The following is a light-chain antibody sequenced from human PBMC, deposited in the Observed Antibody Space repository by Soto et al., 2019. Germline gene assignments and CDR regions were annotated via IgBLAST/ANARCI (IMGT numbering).Light chain of an antibody. J-gene: IGKJ5*01. CDR2: DAS. CDR1: QSVSSY. V-gene: IGKV3-11*01. CDR3: QQLYSYPIT. Sequence: EIVLTQSPATLSLSPGERATLSCRASQSVSSYLAWYQQKPGQAPRLLIYDASNRATGIPARFSGSGSGTDFTLTISSLQPEDFATYYCQQLYSYPITFGQGTRLEIK.